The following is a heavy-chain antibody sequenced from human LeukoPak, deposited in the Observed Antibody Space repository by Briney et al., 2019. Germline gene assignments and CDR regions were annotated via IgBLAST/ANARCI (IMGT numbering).Heavy chain of an antibody. CDR2: IYYSGST. CDR3: ARLSDILTGTFDY. D-gene: IGHD3-9*01. V-gene: IGHV4-59*01. Sequence: PSETLSLTCTVSGGSISSYYWSWIRQPPGKGLEWIGYIYYSGSTNYNPSLKSRVTISVDTSKNQFSLKLSSVTAADTAVYYCARLSDILTGTFDYWGQGTLVTVSS. CDR1: GGSISSYY. J-gene: IGHJ4*02.